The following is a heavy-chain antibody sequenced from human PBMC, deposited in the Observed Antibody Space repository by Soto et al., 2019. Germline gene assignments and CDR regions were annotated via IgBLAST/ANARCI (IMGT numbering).Heavy chain of an antibody. D-gene: IGHD6-19*01. V-gene: IGHV3-23*01. CDR2: ISGSGGST. CDR1: GFTFSSYA. J-gene: IGHJ6*02. CDR3: AKEGIAVAGHYSMDV. Sequence: GGSLRLSCAASGFTFSSYAMNWVRQAPGKGLEWVSGISGSGGSTYSADSVKGRFTISRDNSKNTLYLQMDSLRAEDTAVYYCAKEGIAVAGHYSMDVWGQGATVTVSS.